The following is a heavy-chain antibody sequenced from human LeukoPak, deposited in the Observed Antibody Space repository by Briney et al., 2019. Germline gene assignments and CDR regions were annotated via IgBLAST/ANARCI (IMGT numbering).Heavy chain of an antibody. J-gene: IGHJ4*02. CDR2: ISWNSGSI. CDR3: AKVAMVRGVIMGYYFDY. V-gene: IGHV3-9*01. CDR1: GFTFDDYA. Sequence: GGSLRLSCAASGFTFDDYAMHWVRQAPGKGLEWVSGISWNSGSIGYADSVKGRFTISRDNAKNSLYLQMNSLRAEDTALYYCAKVAMVRGVIMGYYFDYWGQGTLVTVSS. D-gene: IGHD3-10*01.